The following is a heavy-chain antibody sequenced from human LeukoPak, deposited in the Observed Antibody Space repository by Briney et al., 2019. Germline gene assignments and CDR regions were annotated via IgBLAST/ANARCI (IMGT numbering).Heavy chain of an antibody. CDR3: AFGPHQQWLLADY. D-gene: IGHD6-19*01. Sequence: PGGSLRLSCAVSGVSFSSYAVGWVRQTPGKGLQFVSTITGSGDSTFYADSVNGRFTVSRDNSKNTLYLQMSSLRADDTALYYCAFGPHQQWLLADYWGQGTLVTVSS. J-gene: IGHJ4*02. CDR2: ITGSGDST. V-gene: IGHV3-23*01. CDR1: GVSFSSYA.